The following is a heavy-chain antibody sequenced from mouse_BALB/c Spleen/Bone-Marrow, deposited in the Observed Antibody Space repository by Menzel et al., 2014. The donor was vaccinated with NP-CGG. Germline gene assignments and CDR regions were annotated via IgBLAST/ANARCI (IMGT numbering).Heavy chain of an antibody. CDR3: AREGRSHFDH. J-gene: IGHJ2*01. CDR2: IYPGNGGT. V-gene: IGHV1-12*01. CDR1: GYTFTSYN. Sequence: LQQSGAELVKPGASMKMSCKASGYTFTSYNLHWIKQTPGQGLEWIGAIYPGNGGTSYNQRFKGKATLTTDKSSNTAYMQLSSLTSEDSAVYYCAREGRSHFDHWGQGSTLTVSS.